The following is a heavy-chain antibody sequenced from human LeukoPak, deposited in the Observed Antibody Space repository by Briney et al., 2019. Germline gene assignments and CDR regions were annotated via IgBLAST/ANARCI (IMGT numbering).Heavy chain of an antibody. CDR1: GGSFSGYY. CDR3: ARGRKVFGVVIMVVSSRNWFDP. J-gene: IGHJ5*02. CDR2: INHSGST. D-gene: IGHD3-3*01. Sequence: SETLSLTCAVYGGSFSGYYWSWIRQPPGKGLEWIGEINHSGSTNYNPSLKSRVTISVDTSKNQSSLKLSSVTAADTAVYYCARGRKVFGVVIMVVSSRNWFDPWGQGTLDTVSS. V-gene: IGHV4-34*01.